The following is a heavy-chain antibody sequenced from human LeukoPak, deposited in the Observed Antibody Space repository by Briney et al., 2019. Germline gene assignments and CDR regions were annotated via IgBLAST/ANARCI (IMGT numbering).Heavy chain of an antibody. CDR1: GFTLSIYW. Sequence: GGSLRLSCAASGFTLSIYWMHWVRQAPGKGLVWVSRIKSDGSTRYADSVKGRFTISRDNAKNTVSLQMTSLRAEDTDVYYCARAPSEIGGYYPEYFRHWGQGTLVIVSS. V-gene: IGHV3-74*01. CDR3: ARAPSEIGGYYPEYFRH. J-gene: IGHJ1*01. CDR2: IKSDGST. D-gene: IGHD3-22*01.